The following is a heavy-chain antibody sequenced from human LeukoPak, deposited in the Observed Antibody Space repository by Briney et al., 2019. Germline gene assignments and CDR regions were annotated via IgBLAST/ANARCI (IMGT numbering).Heavy chain of an antibody. CDR2: ISYDGSNK. Sequence: GGSLRLSCAASGFTFKTYVMTWVRQAPGKGLEWVAVISYDGSNKYYADSVKGRFTISRDNSKNTLYLQMNSLRAGDTAVFYCASHIAAAPENPDYWGQGTLVTVSS. CDR3: ASHIAAAPENPDY. J-gene: IGHJ4*02. D-gene: IGHD6-13*01. V-gene: IGHV3-30-3*01. CDR1: GFTFKTYV.